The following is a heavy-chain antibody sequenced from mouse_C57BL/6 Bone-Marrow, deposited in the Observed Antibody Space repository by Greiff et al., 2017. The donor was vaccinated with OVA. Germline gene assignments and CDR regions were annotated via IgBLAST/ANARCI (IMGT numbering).Heavy chain of an antibody. CDR2: ISNGGGST. J-gene: IGHJ4*01. CDR3: ARLVSNLHGAYAMDY. D-gene: IGHD2-5*01. Sequence: EVNLVESGGGLVQPGGSLKLSCAASGFTFSDYYMYWVRQTPEKRLEWVAYISNGGGSTYYPDTVKGRFTISRDNAKNTLYLQMSRLKSEDTAMYYCARLVSNLHGAYAMDYWGQGTSVTVSS. V-gene: IGHV5-12*01. CDR1: GFTFSDYY.